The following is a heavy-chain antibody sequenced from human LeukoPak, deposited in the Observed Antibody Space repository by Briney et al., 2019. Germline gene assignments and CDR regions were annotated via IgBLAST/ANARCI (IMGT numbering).Heavy chain of an antibody. D-gene: IGHD5-18*01. Sequence: SETLSLTCTVSGGPISSYYWSWIRQPPGKGLEWIGYIYYSGSTNYNPSLKSRVTISVDTSKNQFSLKLSSVTAADTAVYYCASLNTAMGTFDYWGQGTLVTVSS. V-gene: IGHV4-59*01. J-gene: IGHJ4*02. CDR1: GGPISSYY. CDR3: ASLNTAMGTFDY. CDR2: IYYSGST.